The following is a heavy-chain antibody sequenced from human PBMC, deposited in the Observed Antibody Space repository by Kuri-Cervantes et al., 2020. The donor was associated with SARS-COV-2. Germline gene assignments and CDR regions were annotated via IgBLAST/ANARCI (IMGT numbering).Heavy chain of an antibody. CDR2: IKQDGSEK. CDR1: GFTFSSYW. V-gene: IGHV3-7*01. D-gene: IGHD7-27*01. J-gene: IGHJ4*02. CDR3: ARDGWGSSFDY. Sequence: GGSLRLSCAASGFTFSSYWMSWVRQAPGKGLEWVANIKQDGSEKYYVDSVKDRFTISRDNAKNSLYLQMNSLRAEDTAVYYCARDGWGSSFDYWGQGTLVTVSS.